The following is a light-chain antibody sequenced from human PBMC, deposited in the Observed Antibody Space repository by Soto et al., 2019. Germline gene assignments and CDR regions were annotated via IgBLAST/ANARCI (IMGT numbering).Light chain of an antibody. CDR2: EVS. Sequence: QSVLTQPPSASGSPGQSVTISCTGTSSDVGSYNYVSWYQQYPGKAPKLIIYEVSKRPSGVPDRFSGSKSGNTASLTVSGLQAEDEGDYFCNSYAGNNNGYMLFGGGTKLTVL. V-gene: IGLV2-8*01. CDR3: NSYAGNNNGYML. CDR1: SSDVGSYNY. J-gene: IGLJ2*01.